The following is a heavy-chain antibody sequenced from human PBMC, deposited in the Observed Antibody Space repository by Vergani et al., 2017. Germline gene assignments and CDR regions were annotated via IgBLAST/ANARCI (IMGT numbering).Heavy chain of an antibody. J-gene: IGHJ4*02. V-gene: IGHV4-30-4*01. D-gene: IGHD3-22*01. CDR1: GGSISSGDYY. Sequence: QVQLQESGPGLVKPSQTLSLTCTVSGGSISSGDYYWSWIRQPPGKGLEWIGYIYYSGSTYNPSLKSRVTISVDTSKNQFSLKLSSVTAADTAVYYCASHPYYYDSSGYELFDYWGQGTLVTVSS. CDR2: IYYSGST. CDR3: ASHPYYYDSSGYELFDY.